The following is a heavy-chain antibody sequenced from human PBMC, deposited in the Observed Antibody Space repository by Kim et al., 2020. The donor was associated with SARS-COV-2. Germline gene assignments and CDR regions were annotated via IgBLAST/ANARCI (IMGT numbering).Heavy chain of an antibody. CDR3: AKDGWGN. V-gene: IGHV3-23*01. J-gene: IGHJ4*02. CDR2: SADIT. Sequence: SADITYYADSVEDRFTISRDNSKNTLYMQITSLRAEDTAVYYCAKDGWGNWGQGTLVTVSS. D-gene: IGHD6-19*01.